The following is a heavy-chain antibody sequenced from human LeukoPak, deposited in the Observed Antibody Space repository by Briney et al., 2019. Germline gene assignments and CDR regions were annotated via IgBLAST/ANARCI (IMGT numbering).Heavy chain of an antibody. CDR3: ARDAGYGYDRFDY. CDR2: IKEDGSDK. V-gene: IGHV3-7*01. CDR1: GFIFSSYW. Sequence: GGSLRLSSAASGFIFSSYWMAWVRQAPGKGLEWVANIKEDGSDKNYVESLKGRFTISRDNAKNSLYLQMDSLRAEDTAVYYCARDAGYGYDRFDYWGQGTQVTVSS. D-gene: IGHD5-18*01. J-gene: IGHJ4*02.